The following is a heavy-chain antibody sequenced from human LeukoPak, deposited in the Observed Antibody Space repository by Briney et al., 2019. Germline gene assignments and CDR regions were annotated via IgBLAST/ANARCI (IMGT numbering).Heavy chain of an antibody. D-gene: IGHD3-9*01. CDR1: GGTFSSYA. J-gene: IGHJ4*02. V-gene: IGHV1-69*13. CDR3: ASLNYDILTGYLYYFDY. CDR2: IIPIFGTA. Sequence: SVTVSCKASGGTFSSYAISWVRQAPGQGLEWMGGIIPIFGTANYAQKFQGRVTITADESTSTAYMELSSLRSEDTAVYYCASLNYDILTGYLYYFDYWGQGTLVTVSS.